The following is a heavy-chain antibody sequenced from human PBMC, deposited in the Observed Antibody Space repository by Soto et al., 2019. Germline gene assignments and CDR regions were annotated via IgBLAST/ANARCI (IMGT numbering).Heavy chain of an antibody. CDR1: GGSISSGDYY. CDR2: IYYSGST. CDR3: ARGGYYYDSSGYYPRY. J-gene: IGHJ4*02. Sequence: QVQLQESGPGLVKPSQTLSLTCTVSGGSISSGDYYWSWIRQPPGKGLEWIGYIYYSGSTYYNPSLKCRVTISVDTAKNQFSLKLSSVTAADTAVYYCARGGYYYDSSGYYPRYWGQGTLVTVSS. D-gene: IGHD3-22*01. V-gene: IGHV4-30-4*01.